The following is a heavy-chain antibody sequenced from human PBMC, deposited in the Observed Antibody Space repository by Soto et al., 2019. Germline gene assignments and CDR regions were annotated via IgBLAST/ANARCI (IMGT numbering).Heavy chain of an antibody. Sequence: GESLKISCKVSGYSFNKYWIAWVRQMPGKGLEWMGIIYPGDSDTRYSPSFQGQVTISADKSISTAYLQWSSLKASDTAMYYCARRVLRQDEFDYWGQGTLVTVSS. CDR3: ARRVLRQDEFDY. V-gene: IGHV5-51*01. J-gene: IGHJ4*02. CDR2: IYPGDSDT. CDR1: GYSFNKYW. D-gene: IGHD5-12*01.